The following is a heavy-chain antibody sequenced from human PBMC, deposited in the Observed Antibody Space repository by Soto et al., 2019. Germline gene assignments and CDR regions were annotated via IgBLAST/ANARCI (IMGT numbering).Heavy chain of an antibody. D-gene: IGHD2-2*01. Sequence: QVQLVQSGAEVKKPGSSVKVSCKASGGTFSSYAISWVRQAPGQGLEWMGGILPISGTANYAQKFQGRVTITAYESTSTAYMELSSLRSEDTAVYYCARSQGSSTSLEIYYYYYYGMDVWGQGTTVTVSS. CDR1: GGTFSSYA. V-gene: IGHV1-69*01. J-gene: IGHJ6*02. CDR2: ILPISGTA. CDR3: ARSQGSSTSLEIYYYYYYGMDV.